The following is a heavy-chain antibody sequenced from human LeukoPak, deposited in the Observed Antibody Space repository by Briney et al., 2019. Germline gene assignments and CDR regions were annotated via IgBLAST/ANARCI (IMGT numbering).Heavy chain of an antibody. CDR2: IRSKAYGGTT. J-gene: IGHJ4*02. V-gene: IGHV3-49*04. CDR3: TRVGSCYCFQDY. CDR1: GFTFGDYA. D-gene: IGHD2-15*01. Sequence: PGRSLRLSCTASGFTFGDYAMSWVRQAPGKGLEWVGFIRSKAYGGTTEYAASVKGRFTISRDDSKSIAYLQMNSLKTEDTAVYYCTRVGSCYCFQDYWGQGTLVTASS.